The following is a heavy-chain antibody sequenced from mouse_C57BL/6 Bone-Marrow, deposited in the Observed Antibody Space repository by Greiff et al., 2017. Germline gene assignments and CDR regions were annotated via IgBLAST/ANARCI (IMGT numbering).Heavy chain of an antibody. Sequence: EVQRVESGGDLVKPGGSLKLSCAASGFTFSSYGMSWVRQTPDKRLEWVATISRGGSYTYYPDSVKGRFTISRDNAKNTLYLQISSLKSEDTAMYYCARTEYYGSGNWYFDVWGKGTTVTVSS. CDR2: ISRGGSYT. D-gene: IGHD1-1*01. J-gene: IGHJ1*03. CDR1: GFTFSSYG. CDR3: ARTEYYGSGNWYFDV. V-gene: IGHV5-6*01.